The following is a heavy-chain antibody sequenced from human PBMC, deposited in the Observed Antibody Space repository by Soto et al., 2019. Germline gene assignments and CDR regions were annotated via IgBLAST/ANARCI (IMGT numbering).Heavy chain of an antibody. D-gene: IGHD2-15*01. V-gene: IGHV4-59*08. J-gene: IGHJ3*02. CDR1: GGSISSYY. Sequence: QVQLQESGPGLVKPSETLSLTCTVSGGSISSYYWSWIRQPPGKGLEWIGYIYYSGSTNYNPSLKSRVTISVDTSKNQFSLKLSSVTAADTAVYYCARHDSPAFDIWGQGTMVTVSS. CDR2: IYYSGST. CDR3: ARHDSPAFDI.